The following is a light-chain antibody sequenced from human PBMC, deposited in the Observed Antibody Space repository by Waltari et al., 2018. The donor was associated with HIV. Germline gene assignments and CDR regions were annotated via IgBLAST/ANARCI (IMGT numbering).Light chain of an antibody. Sequence: DIQLTQSPSFLSASVGDRVTITCRASQGISSYLAWYQQKPGKAPKLLIYAASTLQSGVPSRVSGSRAGTEFTLTISSLQPEEFATDYCQQLNSYPRTFGQGTKVEIK. V-gene: IGKV1-9*01. J-gene: IGKJ1*01. CDR2: AAS. CDR3: QQLNSYPRT. CDR1: QGISSY.